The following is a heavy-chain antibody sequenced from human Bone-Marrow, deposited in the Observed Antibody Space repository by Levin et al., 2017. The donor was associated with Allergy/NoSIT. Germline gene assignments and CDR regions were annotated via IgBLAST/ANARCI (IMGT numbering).Heavy chain of an antibody. CDR1: GNTLTNFG. Sequence: GASVKVSCKASGNTLTNFGINWVRQAPGQGLEWMGWISGYNGNTNYAQKFQGRVTMTTDTSTSTAYMELRSLRSDDTAFYYCARGLLYYNVLTGNYVDYWGQGTLVTVSS. CDR3: ARGLLYYNVLTGNYVDY. J-gene: IGHJ4*02. CDR2: ISGYNGNT. V-gene: IGHV1-18*01. D-gene: IGHD3-9*01.